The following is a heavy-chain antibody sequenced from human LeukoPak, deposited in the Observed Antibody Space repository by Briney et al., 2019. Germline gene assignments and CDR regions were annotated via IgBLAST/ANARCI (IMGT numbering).Heavy chain of an antibody. CDR2: INHSGST. J-gene: IGHJ5*02. D-gene: IGHD3-3*01. CDR3: AREWITIFGVVRRFDP. Sequence: SETLSLTCAVYGGSFSGYYWSWIRQPPGKGLEWIGEINHSGSTNYNPSLKSRVTISVDTSKNQFSLKLSSVTAADTAVYYCAREWITIFGVVRRFDPWGQGTLVTVSS. CDR1: GGSFSGYY. V-gene: IGHV4-34*01.